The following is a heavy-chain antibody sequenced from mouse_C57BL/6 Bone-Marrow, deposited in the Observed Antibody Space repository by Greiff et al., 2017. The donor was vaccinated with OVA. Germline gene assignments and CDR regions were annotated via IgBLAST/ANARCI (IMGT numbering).Heavy chain of an antibody. CDR2: FHPYNDDT. CDR3: ARGYYGPGCWYFDV. D-gene: IGHD1-2*01. Sequence: VQLEESGAELVKPGASVKMSCKASGYTFTTYPIEWMKQNHGQSLEWIGNFHPYNDDTKYNEKFKGKATLTVEKSSSTVYLELSRVTSDDSAVYYGARGYYGPGCWYFDVWGTGTTVTVSS. CDR1: GYTFTTYP. J-gene: IGHJ1*03. V-gene: IGHV1-47*01.